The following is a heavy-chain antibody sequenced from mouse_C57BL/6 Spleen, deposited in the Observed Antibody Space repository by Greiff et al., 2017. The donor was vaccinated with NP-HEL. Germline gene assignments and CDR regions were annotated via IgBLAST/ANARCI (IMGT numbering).Heavy chain of an antibody. CDR2: ISNLAYSI. D-gene: IGHD2-4*01. J-gene: IGHJ3*01. CDR1: GFTFSDYG. V-gene: IGHV5-15*01. CDR3: ARLRNDYDVAWFAY. Sequence: EVKLMESGGGLVQPGGSLKLSCAASGFTFSDYGMAWVRQAPRKGPEWVAFISNLAYSIYYADTVTGRFTISRENAKNTLYLEMSSLRSEDTAMYYCARLRNDYDVAWFAYWGQGTLVTVSA.